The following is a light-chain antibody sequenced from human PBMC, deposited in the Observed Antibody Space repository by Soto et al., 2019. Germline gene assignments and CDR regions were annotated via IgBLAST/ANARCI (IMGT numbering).Light chain of an antibody. J-gene: IGLJ1*01. CDR1: SSDVGAYDY. Sequence: QSVLTQPASVSRSPGQSITISCTGTSSDVGAYDYVSWYQQHPDKAPKLMIYEVSNRPSGVSNRFSGSKSVNTATLTISGLQADDEADYYCGSYTSSSTRVFGTGTKVTVL. V-gene: IGLV2-14*03. CDR2: EVS. CDR3: GSYTSSSTRV.